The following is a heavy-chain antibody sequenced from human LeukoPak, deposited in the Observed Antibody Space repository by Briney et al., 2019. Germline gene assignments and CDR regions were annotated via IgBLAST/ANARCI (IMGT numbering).Heavy chain of an antibody. Sequence: SETLSLTCTVSGGSISSSSYYWGWIRQPPGKGLEWIGSIYYSGSTYYNPSLKSRVTISVDTSKNQFSLKLSSVTAADTAVYYCARGNYDFWSGYPTNWFDPWGQGPLVTVSS. J-gene: IGHJ5*02. CDR2: IYYSGST. V-gene: IGHV4-39*07. CDR3: ARGNYDFWSGYPTNWFDP. CDR1: GGSISSSSYY. D-gene: IGHD3-3*01.